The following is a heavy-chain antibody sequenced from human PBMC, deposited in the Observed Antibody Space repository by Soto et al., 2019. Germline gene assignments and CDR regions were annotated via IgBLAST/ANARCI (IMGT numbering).Heavy chain of an antibody. J-gene: IGHJ6*03. CDR2: ISGSGGST. D-gene: IGHD5-12*01. CDR1: GFTFSSYA. CDR3: AKGRGVATAPYYYYMDV. V-gene: IGHV3-23*01. Sequence: GGSLRLSCAASGFTFSSYAMSWVRQAPGKGLEWVSAISGSGGSTYYADSVKGRFTISRDNSKNTLYLQMNSLRAEDTAVYYCAKGRGVATAPYYYYMDVWGKGTTVTVSS.